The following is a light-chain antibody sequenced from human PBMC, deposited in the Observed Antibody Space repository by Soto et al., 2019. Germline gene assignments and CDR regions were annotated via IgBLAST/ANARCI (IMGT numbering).Light chain of an antibody. CDR2: DNS. J-gene: IGLJ2*01. CDR3: QSYDSSLSGYVL. Sequence: QSVLTQPPSVSGAPGQRVTISCTGSSSNIGAGYDVHWYQQLPGTAPKLLIYDNSNRPSGVPDRFSGSKSGTSASLAITGLQAEDEADYYCQSYDSSLSGYVLFGGGTQLPVL. V-gene: IGLV1-40*01. CDR1: SSNIGAGYD.